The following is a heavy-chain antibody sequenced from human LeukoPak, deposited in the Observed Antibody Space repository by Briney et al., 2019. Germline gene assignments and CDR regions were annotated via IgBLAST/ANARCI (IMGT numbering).Heavy chain of an antibody. CDR3: AKTYGSGSRYYFDY. CDR2: ITGSGDYT. V-gene: IGHV3-23*01. Sequence: GGSLRLSCAASGFTFSSYGMTWVRQAPGKGLEWVSGITGSGDYTNYADSVKGRFTTSRDNSKNTLYLQMNSLRAEDTAVYYCAKTYGSGSRYYFDYWGQGTLVTVSS. J-gene: IGHJ4*02. CDR1: GFTFSSYG. D-gene: IGHD3-10*01.